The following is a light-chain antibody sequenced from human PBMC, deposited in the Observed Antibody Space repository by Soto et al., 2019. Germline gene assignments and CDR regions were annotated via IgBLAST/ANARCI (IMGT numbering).Light chain of an antibody. CDR1: QSVTSNY. CDR3: QLSQQRSSWPPIA. J-gene: IGKJ5*01. CDR2: GIS. Sequence: EVVMTQSPATLSVYPGEGATLSCRASQSVTSNYLAWYQQKPGKAPRLLIHGISNRATGVPDRFSGSGSGTDFTLTISRLEPEDFAVYYCQLSQQRSSWPPIAFGQGTRLENK. V-gene: IGKV3D-20*02.